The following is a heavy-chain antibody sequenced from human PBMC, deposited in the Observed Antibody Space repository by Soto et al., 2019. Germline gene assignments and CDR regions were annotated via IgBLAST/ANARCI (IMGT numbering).Heavy chain of an antibody. CDR2: INAGNGNT. Sequence: ASVKVSCKASGYTFTSYAMHWVRQAPGQRLEWMGWINAGNGNTKYSQKFQGRVTITRDTSASTAYMELSSLRSEDTAVYYCARDLAKWQWLVTGYYFDYWGQGTLVTVSS. D-gene: IGHD6-19*01. J-gene: IGHJ4*02. CDR1: GYTFTSYA. CDR3: ARDLAKWQWLVTGYYFDY. V-gene: IGHV1-3*01.